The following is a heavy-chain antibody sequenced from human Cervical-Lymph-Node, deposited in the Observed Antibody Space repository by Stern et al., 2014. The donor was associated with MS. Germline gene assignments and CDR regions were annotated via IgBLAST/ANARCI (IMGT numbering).Heavy chain of an antibody. D-gene: IGHD2-2*01. V-gene: IGHV3-33*01. J-gene: IGHJ6*02. CDR1: GFTFSSYG. CDR2: IWYDGSNK. CDR3: ARSLGYCSSTSCYQGYYYGMDV. Sequence: VQLEESGGGVVQPGRSLRLSCAASGFTFSSYGMHWVRQAPGKGLEWVAVIWYDGSNKYYADSVKGRFPISRDNSKNTLYLQMNSLRAEDTAVYYCARSLGYCSSTSCYQGYYYGMDVWGQGTTVTVSS.